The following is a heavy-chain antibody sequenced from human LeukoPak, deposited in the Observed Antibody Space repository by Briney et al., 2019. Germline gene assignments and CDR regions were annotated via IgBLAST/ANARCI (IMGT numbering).Heavy chain of an antibody. CDR2: IYGGDAP. V-gene: IGHV3-66*02. J-gene: IGHJ4*01. Sequence: GEPLRHSCTYYGSKLCTDRVTRTREAPGKGLEWVSLIYGGDAPYSAESVRGRLIIGRDNLKNTLFLQMNSLEAEDTAVYYCVSSTGEQFIPYDYWGHGTHVTVSS. D-gene: IGHD3-10*01. CDR3: VSSTGEQFIPYDY. CDR1: GSKLCTDR.